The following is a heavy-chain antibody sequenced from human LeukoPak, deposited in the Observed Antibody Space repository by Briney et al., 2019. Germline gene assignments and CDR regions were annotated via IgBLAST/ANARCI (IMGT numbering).Heavy chain of an antibody. D-gene: IGHD2-8*01. Sequence: GGSVRLYCSASGFVFNRYFLHWVRQVPGKGLEYIARINTNGDKTYDVNSVRGRFTISRDNFKNTLYLHMNSLRAEDTAVYYCTRGTMDRPGVDYWGQGTLVTVSS. CDR3: TRGTMDRPGVDY. J-gene: IGHJ4*02. V-gene: IGHV3-64*04. CDR2: INTNGDKT. CDR1: GFVFNRYF.